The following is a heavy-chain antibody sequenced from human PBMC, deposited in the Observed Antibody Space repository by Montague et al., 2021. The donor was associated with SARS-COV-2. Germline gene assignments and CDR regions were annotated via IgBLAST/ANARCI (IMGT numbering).Heavy chain of an antibody. V-gene: IGHV4-61*02. J-gene: IGHJ4*02. D-gene: IGHD5-12*01. Sequence: TLSLTCTVSGGSISSGSYYWSWIRQPAGKGLEWIGRIYTSGTTXYXXXXKSRVTISVDTSKNQFSLKPTSVTAADTAVYYCARAHSGSWAHLDNWGQGSLVTVSS. CDR3: ARAHSGSWAHLDN. CDR2: IYTSGTT. CDR1: GGSISSGSYY.